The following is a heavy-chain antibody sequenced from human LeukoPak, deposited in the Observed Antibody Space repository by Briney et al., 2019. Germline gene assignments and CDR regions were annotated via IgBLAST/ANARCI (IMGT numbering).Heavy chain of an antibody. J-gene: IGHJ4*02. CDR1: GFTFSSYA. Sequence: GRSLRLSCAASGFTFSSYAMHWVRQAPGKGLEWVAVISYDGSNKYYADSVKGRFTISRDNAKNSLYLQMNSLRAEDTAVYYCAKDKGHIWDATPDYWGQGTLVTVSS. V-gene: IGHV3-30-3*01. CDR2: ISYDGSNK. CDR3: AKDKGHIWDATPDY. D-gene: IGHD3-16*01.